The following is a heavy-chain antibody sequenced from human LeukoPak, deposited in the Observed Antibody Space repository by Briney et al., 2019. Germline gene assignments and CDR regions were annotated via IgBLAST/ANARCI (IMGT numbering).Heavy chain of an antibody. J-gene: IGHJ3*02. CDR1: GFTVRSNY. CDR2: IYSGGST. Sequence: PGGSLRLSCAASGFTVRSNYMSWARQAPGKGLEWVSIIYSGGSTYYADSVKGRFTISRDNSKNTPYFQMNSLRAGDTAVYYCARVPVWSGYLDAFDIWGQGTMVTVSS. CDR3: ARVPVWSGYLDAFDI. V-gene: IGHV3-66*02. D-gene: IGHD3-3*01.